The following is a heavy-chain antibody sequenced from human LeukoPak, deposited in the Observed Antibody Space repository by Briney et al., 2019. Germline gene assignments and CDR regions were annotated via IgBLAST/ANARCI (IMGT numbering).Heavy chain of an antibody. CDR2: ISRGGDSM. V-gene: IGHV3-11*01. D-gene: IGHD3-10*01. Sequence: GGSLRLSCAASGFTFSDHYMTWIRQAPGKGLEWVSYISRGGDSMYYADSVKGRFTISRDNGKNSLYLQMNSLRPEDTAVYYCAKDLDYYASRSPSLDVWGKGTTVTVSS. J-gene: IGHJ6*04. CDR1: GFTFSDHY. CDR3: AKDLDYYASRSPSLDV.